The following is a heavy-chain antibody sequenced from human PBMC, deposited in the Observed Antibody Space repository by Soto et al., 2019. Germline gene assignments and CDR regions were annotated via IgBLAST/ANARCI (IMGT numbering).Heavy chain of an antibody. CDR3: AREGNFSWRVLDV. Sequence: ASVRVSCKASGGSFSSYAISWVQQAPGQGLEWMGGIIPIFGTANYAQKFQGRVAITADESTSTAYMELSSLRSEDTAVYYCAREGNFSWRVLDVWGQGTTVTVSS. CDR2: IIPIFGTA. J-gene: IGHJ6*02. D-gene: IGHD6-13*01. V-gene: IGHV1-69*13. CDR1: GGSFSSYA.